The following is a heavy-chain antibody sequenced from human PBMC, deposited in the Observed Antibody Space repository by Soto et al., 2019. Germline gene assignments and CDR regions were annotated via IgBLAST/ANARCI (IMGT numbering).Heavy chain of an antibody. CDR1: GFTFSSYG. Sequence: GGSLRLSCAASGFTFSSYGMHWVRQAPGKGLEWVAVIWYDGSNKYYADSVKGRFTISRDNSKNTLYLQMNSLRAEDTAVYYCARGYCSGGSCYSDYYYYGMDVWGQGTTVTVSS. CDR3: ARGYCSGGSCYSDYYYYGMDV. CDR2: IWYDGSNK. J-gene: IGHJ6*02. D-gene: IGHD2-15*01. V-gene: IGHV3-33*01.